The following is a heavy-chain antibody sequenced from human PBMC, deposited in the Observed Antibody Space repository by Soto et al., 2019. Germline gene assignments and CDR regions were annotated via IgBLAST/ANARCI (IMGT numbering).Heavy chain of an antibody. CDR2: ITAYNGET. J-gene: IGHJ4*02. D-gene: IGHD2-2*01. V-gene: IGHV1-18*01. CDR3: AREYCSGTSCYGLDY. Sequence: QVHLVQSGAEVEKPGASVKVSCKASGYTFTTYGISWVRQAPGQGLEWMGWITAYNGETKYAQKLQGRVSMTTDTSTSTAYMELRSLTYDDTAVYYCAREYCSGTSCYGLDYWGQGTLVTVSS. CDR1: GYTFTTYG.